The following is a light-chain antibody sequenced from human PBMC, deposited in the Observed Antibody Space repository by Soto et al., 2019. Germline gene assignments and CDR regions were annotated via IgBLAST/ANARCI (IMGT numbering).Light chain of an antibody. CDR3: RSYTSSSPYV. Sequence: QSALTQPASVSGSPGQSITISCTGTSSDVGGYNYVSWYQQHPGKAPKLIIYEVSNRPSGISNRFSGSKSGNTASLTISGLQAEDEADYYCRSYTSSSPYVFGTGTKLTVL. J-gene: IGLJ1*01. CDR2: EVS. V-gene: IGLV2-14*01. CDR1: SSDVGGYNY.